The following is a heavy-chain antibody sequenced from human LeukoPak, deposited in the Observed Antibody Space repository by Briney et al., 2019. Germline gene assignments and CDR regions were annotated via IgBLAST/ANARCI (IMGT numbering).Heavy chain of an antibody. CDR2: IRYDGSNK. V-gene: IGHV3-30*02. CDR3: ATPSYDYGDYPSNY. CDR1: GFTFSTYG. D-gene: IGHD4-17*01. Sequence: GGSLRLSCAGSGFTFSTYGMHWVRQAPCKGLEWVAFIRYDGSNKYYADSVKGRFTISRDNSKNTLYLQMNSLRAEDTAVYYCATPSYDYGDYPSNYWGQGTLVTVSS. J-gene: IGHJ4*02.